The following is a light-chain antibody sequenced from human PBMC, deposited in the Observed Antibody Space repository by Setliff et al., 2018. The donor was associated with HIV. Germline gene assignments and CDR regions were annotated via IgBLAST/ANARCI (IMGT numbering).Light chain of an antibody. Sequence: SSELTQPPSVSVAPGKTARITCGVNKVGSKSVHWYQQKPGQAPVLVVYDDSDRPSGIAERFSGSNSGNTATLTISRVEAGDEADYYCQVWDSRSHHYVFGTGTKVTVL. CDR3: QVWDSRSHHYV. CDR1: KVGSKS. V-gene: IGLV3-21*03. CDR2: DDS. J-gene: IGLJ1*01.